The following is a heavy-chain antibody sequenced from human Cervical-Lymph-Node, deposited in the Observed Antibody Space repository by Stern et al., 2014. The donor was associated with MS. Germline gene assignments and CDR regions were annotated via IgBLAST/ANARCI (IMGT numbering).Heavy chain of an antibody. CDR1: GFTFSSYG. J-gene: IGHJ4*02. CDR3: ARPFLTGVAVAGYFDY. CDR2: IWYDGSNK. Sequence: QVQLVQSGGGVVQPGRSLRLSCAASGFTFSSYGMHLVRQAPGKGLEWVAVIWYDGSNKYYADSVKGRFTISRDNSKNTLYLQMNSLRAEDTAVYYCARPFLTGVAVAGYFDYWGQGTLVTVSS. D-gene: IGHD6-19*01. V-gene: IGHV3-33*01.